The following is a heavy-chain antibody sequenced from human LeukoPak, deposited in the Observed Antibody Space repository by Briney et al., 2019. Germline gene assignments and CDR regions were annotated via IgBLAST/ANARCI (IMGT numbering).Heavy chain of an antibody. V-gene: IGHV1-69*02. CDR1: GGTFSSYT. CDR2: IIPILGIA. Sequence: VASVKVSCKASGGTFSSYTISWVRQAPGQGLEWMGRIIPILGIANYAQKFQGRVTITADKSTSTAYMELSSLRPEDTAVYYCARTYDSSGYEEYWGQGTLVTVSS. CDR3: ARTYDSSGYEEY. J-gene: IGHJ4*02. D-gene: IGHD3-22*01.